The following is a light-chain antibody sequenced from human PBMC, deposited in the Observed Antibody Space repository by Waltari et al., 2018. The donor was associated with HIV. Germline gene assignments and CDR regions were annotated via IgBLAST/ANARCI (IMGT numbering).Light chain of an antibody. V-gene: IGKV1-5*03. CDR3: QQYSTFPLT. Sequence: DIQMTQSPSTLSASLGDRVTITCLASQNVSTCVAWYQQKPGKAPNLLIFKASTLQSGVPSKFSGSGSGTEFTLTFNNLQPGDSAIYWCQQYSTFPLTFGQGTKVEIK. CDR1: QNVSTC. J-gene: IGKJ1*01. CDR2: KAS.